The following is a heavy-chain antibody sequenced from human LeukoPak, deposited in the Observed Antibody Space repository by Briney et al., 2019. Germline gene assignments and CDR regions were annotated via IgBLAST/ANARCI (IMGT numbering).Heavy chain of an antibody. CDR2: INHSGST. CDR3: ASQRAYSSSVDY. J-gene: IGHJ4*02. Sequence: SETLSLACAVYGGSFSGYYWSWIRQPPGKGLEWIGEINHSGSTNYNPSLKSRVTISVDTSKNQFSLKLSSVTAADTAVYYCASQRAYSSSVDYWGQGTLATVSS. D-gene: IGHD6-6*01. CDR1: GGSFSGYY. V-gene: IGHV4-34*01.